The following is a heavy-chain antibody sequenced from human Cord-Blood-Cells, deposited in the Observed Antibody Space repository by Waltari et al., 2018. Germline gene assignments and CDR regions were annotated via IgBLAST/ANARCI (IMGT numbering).Heavy chain of an antibody. D-gene: IGHD2-2*01. CDR1: GGSFSGYC. V-gene: IGHV4-34*01. Sequence: QVQLQQWGAGRLKPSETLSLTCAVYGGSFSGYCWSWIRQPPGKGLEWIGEINHSGTTNYNPSLKSRFTISVDTSKNQFSLKLSSVTAADTAVYYCARGGACSSTSCYNWFDPWGQGTLVTVSS. J-gene: IGHJ5*02. CDR2: INHSGTT. CDR3: ARGGACSSTSCYNWFDP.